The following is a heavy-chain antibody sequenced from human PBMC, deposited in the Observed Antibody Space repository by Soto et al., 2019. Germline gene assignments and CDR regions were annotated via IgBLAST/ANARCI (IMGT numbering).Heavy chain of an antibody. V-gene: IGHV3-74*01. D-gene: IGHD3-10*01. CDR1: GFTFSSYW. CDR3: ARDPFYGAIAY. Sequence: GGSLRLSCAASGFTFSSYWMHWVRQAPGKGLVWVSRINSDGSSTSYADSVKGRFTISRDNAKNSLYLQMNSLRAEDTAVYYCARDPFYGAIAYWGMGTLVTVYS. J-gene: IGHJ4*02. CDR2: INSDGSST.